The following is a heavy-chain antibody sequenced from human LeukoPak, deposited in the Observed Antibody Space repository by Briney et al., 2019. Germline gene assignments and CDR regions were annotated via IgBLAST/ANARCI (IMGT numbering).Heavy chain of an antibody. CDR3: AKASRRRQLESFDY. Sequence: GGSLRLSCAASGFTFSSYGMHWVRQAPGKGLEWVAFIRYDGSNKYYADSVKGRFTISRDNSKNTLYLQMNSLRAEDTAVYYCAKASRRRQLESFDYWGQGTLVTVSS. CDR2: IRYDGSNK. V-gene: IGHV3-30*02. J-gene: IGHJ4*02. CDR1: GFTFSSYG. D-gene: IGHD6-6*01.